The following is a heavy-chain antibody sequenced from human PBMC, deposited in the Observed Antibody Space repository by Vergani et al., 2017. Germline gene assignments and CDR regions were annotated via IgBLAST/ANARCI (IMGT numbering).Heavy chain of an antibody. V-gene: IGHV2-5*04. CDR3: VYRKTEFGTTGCFYPFYYYYYMDV. Sequence: QITLKESGPTLVKPTQTLTLTCTFSGFSLNTRGVRVAWIRQPPGKAMDWLALIYWNDDQHYSQSLNNRVTITKDTSKNQVVLTMTNMDYVDTGTYYCVYRKTEFGTTGCFYPFYYYYYMDVWGKGTTVTVSS. J-gene: IGHJ6*03. CDR1: GFSLNTRGVR. D-gene: IGHD1-7*01. CDR2: IYWNDDQ.